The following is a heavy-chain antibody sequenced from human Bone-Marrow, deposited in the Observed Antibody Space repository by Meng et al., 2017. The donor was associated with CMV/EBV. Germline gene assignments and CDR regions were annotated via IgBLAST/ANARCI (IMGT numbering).Heavy chain of an antibody. D-gene: IGHD6-13*01. CDR3: ARVSRGSSWTTNWFDP. V-gene: IGHV1-18*01. Sequence: ASVKVSCKASGYTFTSYGISWVRQAPGQGLEWMGWISAYNGNTNYAQKLQGRVTMTTDTSTSTAYTELRSLRSDDTAVYYCARVSRGSSWTTNWFDPWGQGTLVTVSS. CDR1: GYTFTSYG. J-gene: IGHJ5*02. CDR2: ISAYNGNT.